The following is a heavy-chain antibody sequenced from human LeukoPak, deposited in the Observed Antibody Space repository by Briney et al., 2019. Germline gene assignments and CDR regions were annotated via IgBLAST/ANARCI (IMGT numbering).Heavy chain of an antibody. J-gene: IGHJ4*02. CDR3: ARDDGYCSGGSCYGKFDY. D-gene: IGHD2-15*01. CDR1: GYTFTGYY. Sequence: GASVKVSCKAIGYTFTGYYLHWVRQAPGQGLEWMGWINPNSGGTNYAQKFQGRVTMTRDTSISTAYMELSRLRSDDTAVYYCARDDGYCSGGSCYGKFDYWGQGTLVTVSS. V-gene: IGHV1-2*02. CDR2: INPNSGGT.